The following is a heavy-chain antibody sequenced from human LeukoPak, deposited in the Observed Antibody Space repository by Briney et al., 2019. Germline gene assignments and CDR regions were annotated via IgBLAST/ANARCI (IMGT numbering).Heavy chain of an antibody. Sequence: SETLSLTCTVSGGSVRNTDYYWGWIRQPPGKGLEWIASIYYTGSTYYNPSLKSRVTISVDTSKNQFSLKLRSVTAADTAMYYCARVTGKYYYYYYMDVWGKGTTVTVSS. J-gene: IGHJ6*03. CDR3: ARVTGKYYYYYYMDV. CDR2: IYYTGST. CDR1: GGSVRNTDYY. D-gene: IGHD1-20*01. V-gene: IGHV4-39*07.